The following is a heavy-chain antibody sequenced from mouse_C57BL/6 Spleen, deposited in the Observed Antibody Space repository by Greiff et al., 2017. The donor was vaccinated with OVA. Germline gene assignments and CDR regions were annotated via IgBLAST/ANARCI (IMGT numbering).Heavy chain of an antibody. CDR2: INPYNGGT. Sequence: EVQLQQSGPVLVKPGASVKMSCKASGYTFTDYYMNWVKQSHGKSLEWIGVINPYNGGTSYNQKFKGKATLTVDKSSSTAYMELNSLTSEDSAVYYCARAGYYDYSWFAYWGQGTLVTVSA. CDR3: ARAGYYDYSWFAY. D-gene: IGHD2-4*01. CDR1: GYTFTDYY. J-gene: IGHJ3*01. V-gene: IGHV1-19*01.